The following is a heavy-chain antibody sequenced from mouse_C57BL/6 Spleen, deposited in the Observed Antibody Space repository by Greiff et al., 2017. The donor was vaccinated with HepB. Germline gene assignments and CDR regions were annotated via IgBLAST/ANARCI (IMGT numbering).Heavy chain of an antibody. CDR3: AGGYRGFAY. Sequence: EVQLQQSGPELVKPGASVKISCKASGYTFTDYYMNWVKQSHGKSLEWIGDINPNNGGTSYNQKFKGKATLTVDKSSSTAYIELRSLTSEASAVYYCAGGYRGFAYWGQGTLVTVSA. D-gene: IGHD2-2*01. V-gene: IGHV1-26*01. J-gene: IGHJ3*01. CDR1: GYTFTDYY. CDR2: INPNNGGT.